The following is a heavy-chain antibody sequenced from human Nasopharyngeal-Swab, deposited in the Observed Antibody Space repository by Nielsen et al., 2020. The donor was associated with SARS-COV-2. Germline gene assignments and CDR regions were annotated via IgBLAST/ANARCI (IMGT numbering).Heavy chain of an antibody. V-gene: IGHV1-2*02. D-gene: IGHD3-22*01. Sequence: GESLKISCAASGFIFSASAIHWVRQVPGQGPEWVGCINPYSGDTKYAQKFQGRVTVTRDTSRSTAYIELSRLRSDDTAVYYCARDYYDNYDSDYWGQGTLVTVSS. CDR2: INPYSGDT. CDR1: GFIFSASA. J-gene: IGHJ4*02. CDR3: ARDYYDNYDSDY.